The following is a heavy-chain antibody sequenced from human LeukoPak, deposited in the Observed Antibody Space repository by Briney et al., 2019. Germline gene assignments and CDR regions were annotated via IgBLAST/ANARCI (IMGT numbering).Heavy chain of an antibody. D-gene: IGHD5-18*01. CDR3: ARDWDTASRYGMDV. Sequence: GGSLRLSCAASGFTFSSYGMHWVRQAPGKGLEWVAVIWYDGSNKYYADSVKGRFTISRDNSKNTLYLQMNSLRAEDTAVYYCARDWDTASRYGMDVWGQGTTVTVSS. CDR1: GFTFSSYG. V-gene: IGHV3-33*08. CDR2: IWYDGSNK. J-gene: IGHJ6*02.